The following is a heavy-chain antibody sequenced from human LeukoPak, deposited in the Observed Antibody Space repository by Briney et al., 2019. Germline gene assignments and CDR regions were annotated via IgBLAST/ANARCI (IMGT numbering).Heavy chain of an antibody. Sequence: PGGSLRLSRAASGFTFSSYSMNWVRQAPGKGLEWVSSISSSSSYIYYADSVKGRFTISRDNAKNSLYLQMNSLRAEDTAVYYCARDLDSSGHYNYWGQGTLVTVSS. V-gene: IGHV3-21*01. D-gene: IGHD3-22*01. CDR2: ISSSSSYI. CDR3: ARDLDSSGHYNY. CDR1: GFTFSSYS. J-gene: IGHJ4*02.